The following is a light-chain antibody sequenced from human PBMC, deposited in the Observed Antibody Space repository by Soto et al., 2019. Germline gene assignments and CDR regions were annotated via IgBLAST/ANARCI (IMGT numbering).Light chain of an antibody. Sequence: QSALTQPASVSGSPGQSITISCTGTSSDVGSYNLVSWYQQHPGKAPKLMIYEGSKRPSGVSNRFSGSKSGNTAPLTISGLQAEDEADYYCCSYAGGNTLVFGGGTKLTVL. V-gene: IGLV2-23*01. CDR2: EGS. J-gene: IGLJ2*01. CDR1: SSDVGSYNL. CDR3: CSYAGGNTLV.